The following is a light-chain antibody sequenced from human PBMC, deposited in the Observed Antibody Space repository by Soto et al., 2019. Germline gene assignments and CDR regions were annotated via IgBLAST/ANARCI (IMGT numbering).Light chain of an antibody. J-gene: IGKJ4*01. V-gene: IGKV3-11*01. CDR3: QQCSSWPLT. Sequence: PGERATLSCRASQSVSSCLAWYQQKSGQAPRLLIYDASNRATGIPARFSGSGSGTDVTLTVSNLESEDFAVYYCQQCSSWPLTFGGGTKVEIK. CDR1: QSVSSC. CDR2: DAS.